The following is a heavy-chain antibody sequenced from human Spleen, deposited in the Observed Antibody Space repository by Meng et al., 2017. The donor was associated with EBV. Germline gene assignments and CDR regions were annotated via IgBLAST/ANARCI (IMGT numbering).Heavy chain of an antibody. CDR3: ARYHSDSSGPMDY. J-gene: IGHJ4*02. CDR2: ITPLLDIA. V-gene: IGHV1-69*01. D-gene: IGHD3-22*01. Sequence: QGQVVKSGAGVKKPGVSVKVSCKAYGDSFNSLAISWVLQAPGQGLEWMGGITPLLDIANYAQRFRGRVTISADESTRTAYMELSSLRSEDTAVYYCARYHSDSSGPMDYWGQGTLVTVSS. CDR1: GDSFNSLA.